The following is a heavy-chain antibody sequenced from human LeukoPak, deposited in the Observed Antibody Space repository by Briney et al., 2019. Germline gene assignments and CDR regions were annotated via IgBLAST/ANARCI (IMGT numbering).Heavy chain of an antibody. CDR2: ISSDGTNK. D-gene: IGHD5/OR15-5a*01. Sequence: PGRSLRLSCAASGFTFSTYGMHWVRQAPGKGLEWVAVISSDGTNKYYVDSVKGRFTVSRDNSKSTLYLQMDGLRAEDTAVYYCSKDVSAYWGQGTLVTVSS. J-gene: IGHJ4*02. CDR1: GFTFSTYG. V-gene: IGHV3-30*18. CDR3: SKDVSAY.